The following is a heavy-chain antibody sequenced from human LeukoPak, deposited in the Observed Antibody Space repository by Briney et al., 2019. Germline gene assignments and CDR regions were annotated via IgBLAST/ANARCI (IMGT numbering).Heavy chain of an antibody. Sequence: GGSLRLSCAASGFTFSGYSMNWVRQAPGKGLEWVSYISGSSSPIFYADSVKGRFTISRDNAKNSLYLQMNSLRAEDTAVYYCAREPAAAGKNWFDPWGQGTLVTVSS. V-gene: IGHV3-48*04. J-gene: IGHJ5*02. CDR1: GFTFSGYS. CDR3: AREPAAAGKNWFDP. CDR2: ISGSSSPI. D-gene: IGHD6-25*01.